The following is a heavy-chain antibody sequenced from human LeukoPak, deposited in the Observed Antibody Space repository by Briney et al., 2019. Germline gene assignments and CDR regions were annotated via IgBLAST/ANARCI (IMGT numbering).Heavy chain of an antibody. CDR2: MYSGGDT. Sequence: TGGSLRLSCAASGFTVSNNYMSWIRQAPGKGLEWVSVMYSGGDTYYADSVKGRFTISRDNSKNTLYLQMNSLRVEDTAVYYCAGTLYSGYGLGSLGAFDIWGQGTMVTVSS. J-gene: IGHJ3*02. CDR3: AGTLYSGYGLGSLGAFDI. CDR1: GFTVSNNY. V-gene: IGHV3-53*01. D-gene: IGHD5-12*01.